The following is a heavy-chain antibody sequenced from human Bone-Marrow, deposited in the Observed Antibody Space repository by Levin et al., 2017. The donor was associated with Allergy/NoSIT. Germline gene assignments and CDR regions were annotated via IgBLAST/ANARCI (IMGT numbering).Heavy chain of an antibody. J-gene: IGHJ6*02. CDR2: MSGTTGSH. CDR3: AKGTTVYFYYNGMDA. CDR1: GFTFNAYA. D-gene: IGHD2/OR15-2a*01. Sequence: ASVKVSCVASGFTFNAYAMNWVRRAPGKGLEWVSAMSGTTGSHYYADSVKGRFTISRDSSKNTLFLQMDSLRVEDTATYYCAKGTTVYFYYNGMDAWGQGTTVTVFS. V-gene: IGHV3-23*01.